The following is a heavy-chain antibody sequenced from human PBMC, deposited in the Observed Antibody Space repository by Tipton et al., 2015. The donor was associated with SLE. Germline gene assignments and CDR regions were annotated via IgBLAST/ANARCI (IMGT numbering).Heavy chain of an antibody. V-gene: IGHV4-39*07. D-gene: IGHD5-12*01. CDR2: IYYSGST. CDR1: GGSISSSSYY. Sequence: LRLSCTVSGGSISSSSYYWGWIRQPPGKGLEWIGSIYYSGSTYYNPSLKSRVTISVDTSKNQFSLNLSSVTAADTAVYYCARGGVGGYDYFDYWGQGALVTVSP. J-gene: IGHJ4*02. CDR3: ARGGVGGYDYFDY.